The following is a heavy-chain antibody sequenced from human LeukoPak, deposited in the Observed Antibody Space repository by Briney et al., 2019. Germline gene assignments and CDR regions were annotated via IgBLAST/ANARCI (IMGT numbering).Heavy chain of an antibody. CDR3: ARGNEGIVVVPAAVASGMDV. J-gene: IGHJ6*04. CDR1: GGTFSSYA. D-gene: IGHD2-2*01. Sequence: SVKVSCKASGGTFSSYAISWVRQAPGQGLEWMGGIIPIFGTANYAQKFQGRVTITADESTSTAYMELSSLRSEDTAVYYCARGNEGIVVVPAAVASGMDVWGKGTTVTVSS. V-gene: IGHV1-69*13. CDR2: IIPIFGTA.